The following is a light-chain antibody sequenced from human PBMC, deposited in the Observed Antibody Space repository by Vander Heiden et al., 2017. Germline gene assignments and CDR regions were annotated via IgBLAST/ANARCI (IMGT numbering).Light chain of an antibody. Sequence: EIVLTQSSATLSLSPGERATLACRASQSVSSYLAWYQQKPGQAPRLLIYEASNRATGIPARSSGSGSGTDFTLTISSLEPADFAVYYCQHRSNWPLTFGGRTKVEIK. V-gene: IGKV3-11*01. J-gene: IGKJ4*01. CDR3: QHRSNWPLT. CDR2: EAS. CDR1: QSVSSY.